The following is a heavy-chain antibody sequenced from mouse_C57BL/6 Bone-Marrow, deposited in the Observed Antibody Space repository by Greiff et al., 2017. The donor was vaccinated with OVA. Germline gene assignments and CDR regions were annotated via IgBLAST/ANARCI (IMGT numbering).Heavy chain of an antibody. CDR3: ARQGYDGFAY. Sequence: EVKLVESGGDLVKPGGSLKLSCAASGFTFSSYGMSWVRQTPDKRLEWVATISSGGSYTYYPDSVKGRFTISRDNAKNTLYLQMSSLKSEDTAMYYCARQGYDGFAYGGQGTLVTVSA. J-gene: IGHJ3*01. V-gene: IGHV5-6*01. CDR2: ISSGGSYT. D-gene: IGHD2-2*01. CDR1: GFTFSSYG.